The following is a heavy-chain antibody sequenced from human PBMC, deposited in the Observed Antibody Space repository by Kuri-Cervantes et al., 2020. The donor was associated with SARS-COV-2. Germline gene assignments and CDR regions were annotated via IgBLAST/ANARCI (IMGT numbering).Heavy chain of an antibody. D-gene: IGHD7-27*01. CDR1: GFTFSDYY. J-gene: IGHJ4*02. V-gene: IGHV3-11*04. Sequence: GESLKISCAASGFTFSDYYMSWIRQAPGKGLEWVSYISSSGSTIYYADSVKGRFTISRDNSKNTLYLQMNSLRAEDAAAYYCARDWGELGKDYWGQGTLVTVSS. CDR3: ARDWGELGKDY. CDR2: ISSSGSTI.